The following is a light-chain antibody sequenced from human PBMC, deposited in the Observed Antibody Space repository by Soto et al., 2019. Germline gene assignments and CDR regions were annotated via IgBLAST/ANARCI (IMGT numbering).Light chain of an antibody. J-gene: IGKJ3*01. CDR3: QQYNNWPFT. CDR1: QSVSSN. Sequence: EIEMTQSPATLSVSPGERATLSCRASQSVSSNLAWYQQKPGQAPRLLIYGASTRATGIPARFSGSGSGTEFTLTISSLQSGDFAVYYCQQYNNWPFTFGPGTKVDIK. CDR2: GAS. V-gene: IGKV3-15*01.